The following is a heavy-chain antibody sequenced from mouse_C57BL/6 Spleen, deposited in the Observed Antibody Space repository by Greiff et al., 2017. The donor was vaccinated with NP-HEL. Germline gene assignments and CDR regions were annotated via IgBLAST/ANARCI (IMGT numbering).Heavy chain of an antibody. V-gene: IGHV6-3*01. CDR3: AGSITTVVATRYFDV. J-gene: IGHJ1*03. Sequence: DVKLVESGGGLVQPGGSMKLSCVASGFTFSNYWMNWVRQSPEKGLEWVAQIRLKSDNYATHYAESVKGRFTISRDDSKSSVYLQMNNLRAEDTGIYYSAGSITTVVATRYFDVWGTGTTVTVSS. D-gene: IGHD1-1*01. CDR1: GFTFSNYW. CDR2: IRLKSDNYAT.